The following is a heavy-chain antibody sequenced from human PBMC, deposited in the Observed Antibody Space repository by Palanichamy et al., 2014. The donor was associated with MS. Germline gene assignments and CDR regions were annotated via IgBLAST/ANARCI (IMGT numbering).Heavy chain of an antibody. V-gene: IGHV3-7*03. D-gene: IGHD6-6*01. J-gene: IGHJ4*02. Sequence: EVELVESGGGLVQPGGSLRLSCAASGFSISSFWMSWVRQAPIKGLEWLANIRPDGSEEQYVDSVKGRFYISRDNSRNSVYLQMNSLRDDDTAVYYCARTSRSAPIDFWGQGTLVTVSS. CDR1: GFSISSFW. CDR3: ARTSRSAPIDF. CDR2: IRPDGSEE.